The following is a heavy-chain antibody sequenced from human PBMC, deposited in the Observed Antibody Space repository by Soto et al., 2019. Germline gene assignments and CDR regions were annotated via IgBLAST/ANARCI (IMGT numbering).Heavy chain of an antibody. CDR2: IYYSGST. CDR3: AGDRGSYYYGSGSPDAFDI. Sequence: QVQLQESGPGLVKPSQTLSLTCTVSGGSISSGGYYWSWIRQHPGKGLEWIGYIYYSGSTYYNPSLKSRVTRSVDTSKIQFSLNLSSVTAADTVVYYCAGDRGSYYYGSGSPDAFDIWGQGTMVTVSS. J-gene: IGHJ3*02. CDR1: GGSISSGGYY. V-gene: IGHV4-31*03. D-gene: IGHD3-10*01.